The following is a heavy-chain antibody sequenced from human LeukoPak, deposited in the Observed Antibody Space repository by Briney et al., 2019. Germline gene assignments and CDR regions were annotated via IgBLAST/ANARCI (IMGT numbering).Heavy chain of an antibody. CDR1: GYTFTSYG. V-gene: IGHV1-18*01. CDR3: ATGITGTRGGSDFDY. CDR2: ISAYNGNT. J-gene: IGHJ4*02. Sequence: ASVKVSCKASGYTFTSYGISWVRQAPGQGLEWMGWISAYNGNTNYAQKFQGRVTMTEDTSTDTAYMELSSLRSEDTAVYYCATGITGTRGGSDFDYWGQGTLVTVSS. D-gene: IGHD1/OR15-1a*01.